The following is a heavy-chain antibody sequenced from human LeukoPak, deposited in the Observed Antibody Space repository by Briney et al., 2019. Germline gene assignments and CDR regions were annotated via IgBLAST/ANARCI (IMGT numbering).Heavy chain of an antibody. CDR1: GDTFSSYA. J-gene: IGHJ4*02. V-gene: IGHV1-69*06. D-gene: IGHD3-22*01. CDR2: IIPIFGTA. Sequence: GASVKVSCKASGDTFSSYAISWVRQAPGQGLEWMGGIIPIFGTANYAQKFQGRVTITADKSTSTAYMELSSLRSEDTAVYYCARGRDYYDSSGHGSFDYWGQGTLVTVSS. CDR3: ARGRDYYDSSGHGSFDY.